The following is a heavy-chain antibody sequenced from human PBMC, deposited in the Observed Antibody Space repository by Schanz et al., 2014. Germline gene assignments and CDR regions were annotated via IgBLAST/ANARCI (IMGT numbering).Heavy chain of an antibody. CDR2: IWYDGSNE. Sequence: QVQLVESGGGVVQPGRSLRLSCAASGFTFSNHGMHWVRQSPGKGLEWVALIWYDGSNEYYADSVKGRFTISRDNSKNTLYLQITSLRADDTAVYYCARQGIGYQHGRYYYDMDVWGRGTTVTVSS. CDR3: ARQGIGYQHGRYYYDMDV. J-gene: IGHJ6*03. CDR1: GFTFSNHG. D-gene: IGHD2-2*01. V-gene: IGHV3-33*01.